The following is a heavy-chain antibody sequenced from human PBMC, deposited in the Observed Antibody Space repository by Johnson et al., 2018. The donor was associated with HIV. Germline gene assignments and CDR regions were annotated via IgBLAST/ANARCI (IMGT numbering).Heavy chain of an antibody. CDR2: IYSGGRT. Sequence: VQLVESGGGLIQSGGSLRLSCAASGFTVSRNYMSWVRQAPGKGLEWVSVIYSGGRTYHADSVKGRFTLSRDNSKNTLYLQMNSLRAEDTAVYYCARGVSSGYYSNAFDVWGQGTMATVSS. V-gene: IGHV3-53*03. J-gene: IGHJ3*01. CDR3: ARGVSSGYYSNAFDV. CDR1: GFTVSRNY. D-gene: IGHD3-22*01.